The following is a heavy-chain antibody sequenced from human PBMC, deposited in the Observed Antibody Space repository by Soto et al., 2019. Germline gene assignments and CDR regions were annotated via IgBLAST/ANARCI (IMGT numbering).Heavy chain of an antibody. CDR2: IFHGGNT. CDR3: ARARWYDAFDV. J-gene: IGHJ3*01. D-gene: IGHD2-15*01. CDR1: CFFISSGNY. Sequence: SETLSLTCAVSCFFISSGNYWGWIRKPPGKGLEWIGSIFHGGNTYYNPSLKSRVAISVDMSKNQFSLKLNSVTAADTAVYYCARARWYDAFDVWGQGTVVTVSS. V-gene: IGHV4-38-2*01.